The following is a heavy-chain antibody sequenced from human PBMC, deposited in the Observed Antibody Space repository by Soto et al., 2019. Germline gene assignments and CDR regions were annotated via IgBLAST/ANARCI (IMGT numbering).Heavy chain of an antibody. CDR2: IYYSGTT. D-gene: IGHD3-10*01. Sequence: QVQLQESGPGLVNPAQTLSLTCTVSGGSISSGDYYWNWLRQHPGKGLEWIGHIYYSGTTYYNPSLKSRVTISRDTSKNQFSLKLNSVTAADTAVYYCARCRGLRSPDCYFDYWGQGTLVTVSS. CDR3: ARCRGLRSPDCYFDY. CDR1: GGSISSGDYY. J-gene: IGHJ4*02. V-gene: IGHV4-31*03.